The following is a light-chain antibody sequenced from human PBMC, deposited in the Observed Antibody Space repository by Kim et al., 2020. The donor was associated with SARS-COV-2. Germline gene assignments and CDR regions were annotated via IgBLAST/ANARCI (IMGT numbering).Light chain of an antibody. CDR1: QSIRSN. J-gene: IGKJ4*01. CDR3: QQYNNWPPLT. V-gene: IGKV3-15*01. CDR2: GAY. Sequence: SPGERAILSCRASQSIRSNLAWYQQKPGQAPRLLIYGAYTRATGIPARFSGSGSGTEFTLTINSLQSEDFAVYYCQQYNNWPPLTFGGGTKVDIK.